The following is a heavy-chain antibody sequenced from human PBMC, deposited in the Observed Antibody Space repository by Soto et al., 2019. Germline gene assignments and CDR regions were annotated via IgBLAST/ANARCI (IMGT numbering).Heavy chain of an antibody. J-gene: IGHJ6*03. D-gene: IGHD3-16*01. V-gene: IGHV1-2*04. CDR1: GYSFSAYY. Sequence: QVQLVQSGAEVKKPGASVRVSCKASGYSFSAYYIHWMRQAPGQGLEWMGWINPNSGGTKFAQKSQGWVTMTRDTSISTAYMELSRLKSADTAVYFCAREGGGPPATLDYYYFYMDVWGKGTTVTVSS. CDR2: INPNSGGT. CDR3: AREGGGPPATLDYYYFYMDV.